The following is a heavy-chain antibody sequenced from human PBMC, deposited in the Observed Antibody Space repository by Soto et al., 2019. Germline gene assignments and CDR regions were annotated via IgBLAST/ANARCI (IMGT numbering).Heavy chain of an antibody. CDR2: INPSGGST. V-gene: IGHV1-46*01. J-gene: IGHJ4*02. D-gene: IGHD6-13*01. CDR3: ARVGTYSSSWRSFDY. Sequence: ASVKVSCKASGYTFTSYYMHWVRQSPGQGLEWMGIINPSGGSTSYAQKFQGRVTMTRDTSTSTAYMELSSLRSEDTAVYYCARVGTYSSSWRSFDYWGQGTLVTGSS. CDR1: GYTFTSYY.